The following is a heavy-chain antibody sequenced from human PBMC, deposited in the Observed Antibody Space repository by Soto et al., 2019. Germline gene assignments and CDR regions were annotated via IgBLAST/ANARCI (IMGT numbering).Heavy chain of an antibody. Sequence: EVQLVESGGGLVQPGGSLRLSCAASGFPFSNAWMSWVRQAPGEGLEWVARIKSETDGGTTDYGAPVEGRCTISRDDSKNTLDLQMTNLKTEDTAVYYCTTYDCIWGNYRYRWAYWGQGALVTVSS. CDR1: GFPFSNAW. V-gene: IGHV3-15*01. CDR3: TTYDCIWGNYRYRWAY. CDR2: IKSETDGGTT. D-gene: IGHD3-16*02. J-gene: IGHJ4*02.